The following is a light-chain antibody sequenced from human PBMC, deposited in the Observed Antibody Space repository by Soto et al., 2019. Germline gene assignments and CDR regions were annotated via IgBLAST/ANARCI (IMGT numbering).Light chain of an antibody. V-gene: IGKV1-9*01. CDR2: AAS. Sequence: DIQLTQSPSFLSASVGDRVTITCRASHGISSYLAWYQQKPGKAPKLLIYAASTLQSGVPSRFSGSGSGTEFTLTISSLQPEDFATYYCHQLNSYPRTFGQGTKLEIK. CDR3: HQLNSYPRT. CDR1: HGISSY. J-gene: IGKJ2*01.